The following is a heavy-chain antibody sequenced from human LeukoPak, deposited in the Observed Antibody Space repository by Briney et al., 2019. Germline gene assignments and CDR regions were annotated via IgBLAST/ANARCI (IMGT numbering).Heavy chain of an antibody. V-gene: IGHV4-34*01. D-gene: IGHD3-3*01. J-gene: IGHJ4*02. Sequence: SETLSLTCAVYGGSFSGYYWSWIRQPPGKGLEWIGEISHSGNTNYNPSLKSRVTISVDTSKNQFSLKRISLTAADTAVYYCARGDYPDFWSGYLAAAYYFDSWGQGTLVTFS. CDR2: ISHSGNT. CDR1: GGSFSGYY. CDR3: ARGDYPDFWSGYLAAAYYFDS.